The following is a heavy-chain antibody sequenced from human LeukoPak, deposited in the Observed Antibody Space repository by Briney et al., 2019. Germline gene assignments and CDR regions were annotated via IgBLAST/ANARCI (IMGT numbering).Heavy chain of an antibody. CDR2: ISYDGSNK. Sequence: GRSLRLSCAASGFTFSSYGMHWVRQAPGKGLEWVAVISYDGSNKYYADSVKGRFTISRDNSKNTLYLQMNSLRAEDTAVYYCAKDYDILTGYSYYYYYGMDVWGKGTTVTVSS. J-gene: IGHJ6*04. CDR3: AKDYDILTGYSYYYYYGMDV. CDR1: GFTFSSYG. D-gene: IGHD3-9*01. V-gene: IGHV3-30*18.